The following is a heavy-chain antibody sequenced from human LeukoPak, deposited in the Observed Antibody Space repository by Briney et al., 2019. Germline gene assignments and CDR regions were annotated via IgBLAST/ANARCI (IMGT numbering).Heavy chain of an antibody. V-gene: IGHV4-30-2*01. CDR1: GGSISSGGYS. J-gene: IGHJ6*02. CDR3: ARYCSSTGRYTVDYYYGMDV. CDR2: IYHSGST. Sequence: SETLSLTCAVSGGSISSGGYSWSWIRQPPGKGLEWIGYIYHSGSTYYNPSLKSRVTISVDRSKNQFSLKLSSVTAADTAVYYCARYCSSTGRYTVDYYYGMDVWGQGTTVTVSS. D-gene: IGHD2-2*02.